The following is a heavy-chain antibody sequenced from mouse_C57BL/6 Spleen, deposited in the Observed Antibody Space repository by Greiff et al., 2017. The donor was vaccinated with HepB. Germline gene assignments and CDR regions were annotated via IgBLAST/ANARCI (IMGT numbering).Heavy chain of an antibody. J-gene: IGHJ1*03. V-gene: IGHV1-81*01. CDR3: ARSGSTRVTAGYFDV. D-gene: IGHD2-2*01. CDR1: GYTFTSSG. CDR2: IYPRSGNT. Sequence: QVQLKQSGAELARPGASVKLSCKASGYTFTSSGISWVKQRTGQGLEWIGEIYPRSGNTYYNETFKGKATLTADKSASTAYMELLSLTSEDSAVDFWARSGSTRVTAGYFDVWGTGTTVTVSS.